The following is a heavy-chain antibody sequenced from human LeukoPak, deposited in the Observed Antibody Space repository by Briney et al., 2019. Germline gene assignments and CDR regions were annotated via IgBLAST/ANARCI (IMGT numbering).Heavy chain of an antibody. Sequence: GGSLRLSCAASGFTFSSYAMSWVRQAPGKGLEWVSVIYRDGSIYYVDSVKGRFALSRDNSKNTVHLQMSSLRVEDTAVYYCARGGPNWFDPWGQGTLVTVSS. J-gene: IGHJ5*02. D-gene: IGHD3-16*01. CDR3: ARGGPNWFDP. CDR1: GFTFSSYA. V-gene: IGHV3-53*01. CDR2: IYRDGSI.